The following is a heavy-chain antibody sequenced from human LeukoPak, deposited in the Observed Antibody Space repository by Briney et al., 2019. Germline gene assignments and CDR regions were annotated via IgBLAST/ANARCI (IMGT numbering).Heavy chain of an antibody. V-gene: IGHV4-59*08. CDR3: ARRVTSNWFDP. Sequence: SETLSLTCTVSGDSISSFYWSWIRQPPGKGLEWIGYMHYSGSSNYNPPLKSRVTISVDTSKNQFSLKLNSVPAADTAVYYCARRVTSNWFDPWGQGTLVTVSS. CDR2: MHYSGSS. CDR1: GDSISSFY. D-gene: IGHD2-21*02. J-gene: IGHJ5*02.